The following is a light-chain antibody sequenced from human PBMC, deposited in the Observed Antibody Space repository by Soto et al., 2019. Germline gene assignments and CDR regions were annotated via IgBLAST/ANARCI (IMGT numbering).Light chain of an antibody. Sequence: SYELTQPPSVSVSPGQTASITCSGDKLGDKYACWYQQKPGQSPVLVIYEDMKRPSGIPERFSGSNSGNTATLTISGTQAMVEADYYCQAWDSSTVVFGGGPTVTVL. CDR3: QAWDSSTVV. CDR2: EDM. J-gene: IGLJ2*01. V-gene: IGLV3-1*01. CDR1: KLGDKY.